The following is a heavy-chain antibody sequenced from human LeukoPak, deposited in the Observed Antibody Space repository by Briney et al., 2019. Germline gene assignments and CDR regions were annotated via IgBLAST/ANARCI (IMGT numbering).Heavy chain of an antibody. CDR1: GYTFTSYD. V-gene: IGHV1-8*01. Sequence: ASVKVSCKASGYTFTSYDINWVRQATGQGLEWMGCMSPDSGNTGYAQKFQGRVTMTRNTSISTAYMELSSLKSEDTAVYYCARAPARRSGSPQGYYYYMDVWGKGTTVTVSS. D-gene: IGHD3-10*01. CDR3: ARAPARRSGSPQGYYYYMDV. CDR2: MSPDSGNT. J-gene: IGHJ6*03.